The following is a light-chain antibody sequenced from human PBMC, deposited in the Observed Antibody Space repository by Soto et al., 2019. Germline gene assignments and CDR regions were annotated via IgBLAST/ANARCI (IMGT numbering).Light chain of an antibody. CDR1: QGISNY. V-gene: IGKV1-27*01. Sequence: DVQMTQSPSSLSAPDGARVTITCRASQGISNYLAWYQQKPGKVPKLLIYAASTLQSGVPSRFSGSRSGTDFTLTISSLQPEDVATYYCQKYNSAPWTFGQGTKVEIK. CDR3: QKYNSAPWT. CDR2: AAS. J-gene: IGKJ1*01.